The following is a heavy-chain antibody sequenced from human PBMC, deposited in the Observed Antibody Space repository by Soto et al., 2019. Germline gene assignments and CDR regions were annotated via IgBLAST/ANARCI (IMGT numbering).Heavy chain of an antibody. CDR2: ISSSSSTI. J-gene: IGHJ2*01. D-gene: IGHD7-27*01. Sequence: GGSLRLSCAASGFTFSSYSMNWVRQAPGKGLEWVSYISSSSSTIYYADSVKGRFTISRDNAKNSLYLQMNSLRDEDTAVYYCARGALHLNWGSNWYFDLWGRGTLVTVSS. CDR1: GFTFSSYS. V-gene: IGHV3-48*02. CDR3: ARGALHLNWGSNWYFDL.